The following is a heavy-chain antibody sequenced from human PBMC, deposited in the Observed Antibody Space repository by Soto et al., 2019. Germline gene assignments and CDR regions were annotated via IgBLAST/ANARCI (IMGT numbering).Heavy chain of an antibody. D-gene: IGHD6-13*01. CDR3: ASLQVPGNFDY. J-gene: IGHJ4*02. CDR1: GGSIRSSNYY. Sequence: PSETLSLTCTVSGGSIRSSNYYWAWVRQPPGKGLEWIANIYYSGDTYFHPSLRSRLTVSVDTSKNQFSLKLSSLTAADTAMYYCASLQVPGNFDYWGQGXLVPVSS. V-gene: IGHV4-39*01. CDR2: IYYSGDT.